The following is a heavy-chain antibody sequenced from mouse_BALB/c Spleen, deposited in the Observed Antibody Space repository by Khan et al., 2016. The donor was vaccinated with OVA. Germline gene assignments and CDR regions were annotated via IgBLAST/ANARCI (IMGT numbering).Heavy chain of an antibody. Sequence: QVQLQQPGAELARPGASVKMSCKASGYTFTSYTIHWIKQRPGQGLEWIGYINPSSGYTNYNQKFKDKATLTADKSSTTAYMQLSSLTSDDSAVYYSARDGAYYRNDGWFAYWGQGTLVTVSA. CDR2: INPSSGYT. V-gene: IGHV1-4*01. CDR1: GYTFTSYT. CDR3: ARDGAYYRNDGWFAY. D-gene: IGHD2-14*01. J-gene: IGHJ3*01.